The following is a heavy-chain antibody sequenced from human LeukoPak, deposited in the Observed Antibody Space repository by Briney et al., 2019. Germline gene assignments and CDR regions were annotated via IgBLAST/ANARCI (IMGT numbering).Heavy chain of an antibody. CDR1: GFTFSSYA. J-gene: IGHJ3*02. Sequence: LSCAASGFTFSSYAMSWVRQPPGKGLEWIGEINHSGSTNYNPSLKSRVTISVDTSKNQFSLKLSSVTAADTAVYYCARARGTFSLDAFDIWGQGTMVTVSS. CDR3: ARARGTFSLDAFDI. D-gene: IGHD3-16*01. V-gene: IGHV4-34*01. CDR2: INHSGST.